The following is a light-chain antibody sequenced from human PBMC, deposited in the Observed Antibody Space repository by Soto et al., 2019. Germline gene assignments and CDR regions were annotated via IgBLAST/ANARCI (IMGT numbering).Light chain of an antibody. J-gene: IGKJ4*01. V-gene: IGKV3D-20*01. CDR1: HTIASVY. Sequence: IVLAQSPASLSLSPGEKTTLSFGASHTIASVYLAWYQHKPGLAPRLLIYDTSIRATGIPDRFTGSGSGTDFTLTISRLEPEDFAVYYCKHYDTSLTFGGGTKVDIK. CDR3: KHYDTSLT. CDR2: DTS.